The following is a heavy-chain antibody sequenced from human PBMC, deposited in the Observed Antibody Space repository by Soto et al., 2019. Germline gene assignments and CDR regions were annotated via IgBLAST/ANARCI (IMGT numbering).Heavy chain of an antibody. J-gene: IGHJ4*02. V-gene: IGHV3-30*04. CDR3: VSLLGGVTTFDN. Sequence: SLRLSCAASGFTFSSYAMHWVRQAPGKGLEWVAVISFDGSHKYYVDSVTGRFTISRDNAKNSLYLQMNSLRADDTAVYYCVSLLGGVTTFDNWGQGTLVTVSS. CDR1: GFTFSSYA. CDR2: ISFDGSHK. D-gene: IGHD3-10*01.